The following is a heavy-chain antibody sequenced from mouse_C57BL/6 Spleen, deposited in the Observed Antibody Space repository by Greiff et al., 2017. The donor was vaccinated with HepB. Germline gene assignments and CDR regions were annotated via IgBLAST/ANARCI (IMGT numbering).Heavy chain of an antibody. V-gene: IGHV5-16*01. D-gene: IGHD1-1*01. J-gene: IGHJ4*01. Sequence: EVHLVESEGGLVQPGSSMKLSCTASGFTFSDYYMAWVRQVPEKGLEWVANINYDGSSTYYLDSLKSRLIISRDNAKNNLYMQMGRLKSEDTATYYCARDRDYYGSSYAMDYWGQGTSVTVSS. CDR2: INYDGSST. CDR1: GFTFSDYY. CDR3: ARDRDYYGSSYAMDY.